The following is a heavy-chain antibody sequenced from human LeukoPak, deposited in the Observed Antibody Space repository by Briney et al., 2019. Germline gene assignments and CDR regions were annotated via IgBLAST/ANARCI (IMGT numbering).Heavy chain of an antibody. CDR2: ISYDGSNK. D-gene: IGHD3-10*01. Sequence: PGGSLRLSCAGSGFTFSSYGMHWVRQAPGKGLEWVAVISYDGSNKYYADSVKGRFTISRDNSKNTLYLQMNSLRAEDTAVYYCAREGGVYWGQGTLVTVSS. V-gene: IGHV3-30*03. CDR1: GFTFSSYG. CDR3: AREGGVY. J-gene: IGHJ4*02.